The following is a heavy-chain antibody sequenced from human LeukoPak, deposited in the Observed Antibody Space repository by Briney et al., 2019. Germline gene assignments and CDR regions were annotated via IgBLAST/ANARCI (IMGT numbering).Heavy chain of an antibody. CDR2: INSAGSST. CDR3: AKDRLRYFDSMAADY. D-gene: IGHD3-9*01. CDR1: GFTLSSYW. J-gene: IGHJ4*02. V-gene: IGHV3-74*01. Sequence: GGSLRLSCAASGFTLSSYWMHWVRQAPGKGLVWVSRINSAGSSTTYADSVKGRFTISRDNAKNSLYLQMNSLRAEDMALYYCAKDRLRYFDSMAADYWGQGTLVTVSS.